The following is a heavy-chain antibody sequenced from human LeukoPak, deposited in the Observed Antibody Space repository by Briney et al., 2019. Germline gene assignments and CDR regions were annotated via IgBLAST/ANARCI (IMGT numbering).Heavy chain of an antibody. CDR2: INPDGSTT. CDR1: GFTFSGDW. D-gene: IGHD1-26*01. Sequence: GGSLRLSCAASGFTFSGDWMHWVRQVPGQGLVWVSRINPDGSTTTYADSVKGRFTISRDSAKNTLYLQMDSLRAEDTAVYYCARGYSGTYRSDYWGQGTLVTVSS. V-gene: IGHV3-74*01. J-gene: IGHJ4*02. CDR3: ARGYSGTYRSDY.